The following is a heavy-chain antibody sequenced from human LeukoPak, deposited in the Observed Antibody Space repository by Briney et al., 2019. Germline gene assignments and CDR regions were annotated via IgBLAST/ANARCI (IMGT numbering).Heavy chain of an antibody. Sequence: PGGSLRLSCAASGFTFSSYAMHWVRQAPGKGLEWVASISFDGSNEHYADSVRGRFTISRDKSSDTLYLQMNSLRAEDTAVYYCARDLYSSGWCPFDCWGQGTLVTVSS. D-gene: IGHD6-19*01. CDR1: GFTFSSYA. CDR3: ARDLYSSGWCPFDC. J-gene: IGHJ4*02. V-gene: IGHV3-30*04. CDR2: ISFDGSNE.